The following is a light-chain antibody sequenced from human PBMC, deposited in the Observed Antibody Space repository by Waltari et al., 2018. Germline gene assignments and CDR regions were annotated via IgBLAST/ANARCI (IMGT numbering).Light chain of an antibody. Sequence: EIVMTQSPATLSVSPAERATLSCRASQSVSSNLAWYQQKPGQAPRLLIYGASTRATGIPARFSGSGSGTEFTLTISSLQSEDFAVYYCQQYNNWPPWTFGQGTKVEIK. CDR3: QQYNNWPPWT. CDR2: GAS. CDR1: QSVSSN. V-gene: IGKV3-15*01. J-gene: IGKJ1*01.